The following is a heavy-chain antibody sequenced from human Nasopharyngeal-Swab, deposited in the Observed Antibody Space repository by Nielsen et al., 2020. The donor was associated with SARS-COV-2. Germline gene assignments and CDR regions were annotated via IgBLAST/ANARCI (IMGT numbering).Heavy chain of an antibody. J-gene: IGHJ4*02. CDR2: IVLGIDKT. CDR1: GFTFSGSA. D-gene: IGHD5-24*01. CDR3: ATLSAPRDGNNRAPTG. Sequence: SVKVSCKASGFTFSGSAVQWVRQARGQRLEWIGWIVLGIDKTDYAQKFQDRVTITRDMSASTVYMQLSSLRSEDTALYYCATLSAPRDGNNRAPTGWGQGTLVTVSS. V-gene: IGHV1-58*01.